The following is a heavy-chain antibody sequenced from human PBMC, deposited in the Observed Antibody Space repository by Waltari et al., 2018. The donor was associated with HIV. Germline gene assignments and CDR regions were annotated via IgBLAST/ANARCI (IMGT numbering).Heavy chain of an antibody. CDR3: TRRAALFRGVVDVDV. J-gene: IGHJ6*02. D-gene: IGHD3-10*01. V-gene: IGHV3-73*01. Sequence: EVLLVESGGGVVQPGGSLTLSCAASGFICTASAIHWVRQAAGKGLEWIGRIRSKADRYATGYSASVKGRFSISRDDSENKVFLQMNSLKADDSAVYYCTRRAALFRGVVDVDVWGQGTTVTVSS. CDR2: IRSKADRYAT. CDR1: GFICTASA.